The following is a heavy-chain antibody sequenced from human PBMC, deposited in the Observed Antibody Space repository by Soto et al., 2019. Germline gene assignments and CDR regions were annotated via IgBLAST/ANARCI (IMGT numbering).Heavy chain of an antibody. D-gene: IGHD3-22*01. J-gene: IGHJ4*02. CDR3: ARPTSSGYIYY. Sequence: GGSLRLSCVASGFSVSTNYMRWVRQAPGKRPEWVSGIYSGDTTYYADSVEGRFTISKDNSKNTLYLQMDSLRVEDTAVYYCARPTSSGYIYYWGQGTLVTVSS. CDR2: IYSGDTT. V-gene: IGHV3-53*01. CDR1: GFSVSTNY.